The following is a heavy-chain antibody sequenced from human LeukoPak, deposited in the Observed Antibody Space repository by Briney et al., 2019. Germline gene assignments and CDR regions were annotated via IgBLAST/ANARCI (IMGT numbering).Heavy chain of an antibody. J-gene: IGHJ4*02. Sequence: TSSQTLSLTCTVSGGSISSGGYYWSWIRQPPGKGLEWIGYIYYSGSTNYNPSLKSRVTISVDTSKNQFSLKLSSVTAADTAVYYCARITGTFGVAIFQYYFDYWGQGTLVTVSS. CDR3: ARITGTFGVAIFQYYFDY. CDR2: IYYSGST. CDR1: GGSISSGGYY. D-gene: IGHD3-3*02. V-gene: IGHV4-61*08.